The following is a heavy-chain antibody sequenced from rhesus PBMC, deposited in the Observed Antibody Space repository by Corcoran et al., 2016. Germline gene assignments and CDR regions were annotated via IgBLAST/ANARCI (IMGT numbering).Heavy chain of an antibody. J-gene: IGHJ4*01. CDR1: GYILTYYY. CDR3: GREAKIDS. CDR2: NKPDNDNA. V-gene: IGHV1S2*01. Sequence: VQLVQSGAEVKKPGSSVKVSCKASGYILTYYYIHWVRKAPREGLEGMGWNKPDNDNAKSAQRFQGRVTLTRDTSTNTAYLELNSLKSEDTAVYYCGREAKIDSWGQGVLVTVSS.